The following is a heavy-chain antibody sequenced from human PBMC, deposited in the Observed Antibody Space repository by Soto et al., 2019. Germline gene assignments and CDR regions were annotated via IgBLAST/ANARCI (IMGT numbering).Heavy chain of an antibody. Sequence: GESLKISCQGSGYSFTTYWIGWVRQMPGKGLEWMGIIYPGDSDTRYSPSFQGQVTLSADKSISTAYLQWSSLKASDTAMYYCTRNIIYDSPPGYFDYWGQGTLVTVSS. CDR3: TRNIIYDSPPGYFDY. CDR2: IYPGDSDT. CDR1: GYSFTTYW. J-gene: IGHJ4*02. D-gene: IGHD3-10*01. V-gene: IGHV5-51*01.